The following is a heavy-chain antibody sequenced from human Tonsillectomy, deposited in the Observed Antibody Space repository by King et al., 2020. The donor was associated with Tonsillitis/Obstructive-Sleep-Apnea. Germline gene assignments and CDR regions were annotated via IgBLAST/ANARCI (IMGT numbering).Heavy chain of an antibody. CDR2: INHSGST. V-gene: IGHV4-34*01. CDR3: AHTYYYDSSGS. Sequence: VQLQQWGAGLLKPSETLSLKCAVYGGSFSGYYWNWIRQPPGKGLEWIGEINHSGSTNYKPSLKSRVTISVDTSKNQFSLKLSSVTAADTAVYYCAHTYYYDSSGSWGQGTLVTVSS. J-gene: IGHJ5*02. CDR1: GGSFSGYY. D-gene: IGHD3-22*01.